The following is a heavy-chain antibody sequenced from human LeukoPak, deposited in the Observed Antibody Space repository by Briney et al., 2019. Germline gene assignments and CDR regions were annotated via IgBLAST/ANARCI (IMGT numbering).Heavy chain of an antibody. J-gene: IGHJ5*02. CDR1: GYTFTSYD. CDR3: ARGRPKTLLWFREFPWKTNWFDP. V-gene: IGHV1-8*01. CDR2: MNPNSGNT. Sequence: ASVKVSCKASGYTFTSYDINWVRQATGQGLEWMGWMNPNSGNTGYAQKFQGRVTMTRNTSISTAYMELSSLRSEDTAVYYCARGRPKTLLWFREFPWKTNWFDPWRQGTLVTVSS. D-gene: IGHD3-10*01.